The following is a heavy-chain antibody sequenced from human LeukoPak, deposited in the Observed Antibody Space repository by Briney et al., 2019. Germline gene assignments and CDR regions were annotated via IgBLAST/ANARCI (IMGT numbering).Heavy chain of an antibody. J-gene: IGHJ4*02. CDR2: IHYSGST. V-gene: IGHV4-59*08. CDR1: GGFINDYY. CDR3: ARAPNY. Sequence: SETLSLTCTVSGGFINDYYWNWIRQPPGKGLEWIGYIHYSGSTNYNPSLKSRVTISVDTSKNQFSLKLTSVTAADTAVYYCARAPNYWGQGTLVTVSS.